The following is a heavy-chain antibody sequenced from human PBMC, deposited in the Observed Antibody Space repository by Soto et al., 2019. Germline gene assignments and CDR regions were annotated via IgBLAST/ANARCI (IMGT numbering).Heavy chain of an antibody. CDR3: AKYVGYSSSWYSWFDP. D-gene: IGHD6-13*01. CDR2: ISGSGGST. J-gene: IGHJ5*02. Sequence: PGGSLRLSCAASGFTFDDYAMHWVRQAPGKGLEWVSAISGSGGSTYYADSVKGRITISRDNSKNTLYLQMNSLRAEDTAVYYCAKYVGYSSSWYSWFDPWGQGTLVTVSS. CDR1: GFTFDDYA. V-gene: IGHV3-23*01.